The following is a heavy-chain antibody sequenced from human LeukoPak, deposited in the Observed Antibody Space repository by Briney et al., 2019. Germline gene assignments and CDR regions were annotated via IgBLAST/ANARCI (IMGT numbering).Heavy chain of an antibody. CDR1: GYTFTSYA. CDR2: ISPYNGDR. CDR3: ARLRLGELSVGFDP. D-gene: IGHD3-16*02. J-gene: IGHJ5*02. V-gene: IGHV1-18*01. Sequence: ASVKVSCKASGYTFTSYAITWVRQAPGQGPEWMGWISPYNGDRRDALKFQDRVTMTTDTSTTTAYMELRRLRSDDTAVYYCARLRLGELSVGFDPWGQGTLVTVSS.